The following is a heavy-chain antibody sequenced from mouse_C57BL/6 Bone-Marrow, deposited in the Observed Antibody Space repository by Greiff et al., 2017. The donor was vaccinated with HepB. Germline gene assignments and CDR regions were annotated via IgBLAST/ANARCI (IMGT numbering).Heavy chain of an antibody. CDR2: INPSNGGT. CDR3: ARLGYYGSSPAWFAY. V-gene: IGHV1-53*01. Sequence: VQLQQSGTELVKPGASVKLSCKASGYTFTSYWMHWVKQRPGQGLEWIGNINPSNGGTNYNEKFKSKATLTVDKSSSTAYMQLSSLTSEDSAVYYCARLGYYGSSPAWFAYWGQGTLVTVSA. D-gene: IGHD1-1*01. CDR1: GYTFTSYW. J-gene: IGHJ3*01.